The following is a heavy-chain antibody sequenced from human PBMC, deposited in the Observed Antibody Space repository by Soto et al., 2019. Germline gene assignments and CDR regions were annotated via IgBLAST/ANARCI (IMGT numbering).Heavy chain of an antibody. D-gene: IGHD6-19*01. CDR3: AKEWGSGWSWAYNWFDP. V-gene: IGHV3-30*18. J-gene: IGHJ5*02. Sequence: GGSLRLSCAASGFTFSSYGMHWVRQAPGKGLEWVAVISYDGSKKYYADSVKGRFTISRDNSKNTLYLQMNSLRTEDTAVYYCAKEWGSGWSWAYNWFDPWGQGTLVTVSS. CDR1: GFTFSSYG. CDR2: ISYDGSKK.